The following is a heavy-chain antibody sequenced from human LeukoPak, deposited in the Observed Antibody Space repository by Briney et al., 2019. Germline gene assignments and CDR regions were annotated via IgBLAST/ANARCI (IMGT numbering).Heavy chain of an antibody. J-gene: IGHJ6*02. D-gene: IGHD6-13*01. V-gene: IGHV3-23*01. CDR3: AKSPSAYSSSWGDYGMDV. CDR1: GFTFSSYA. Sequence: GGSLRLSCAASGFTFSSYAMSWVRQAPGKRLERVSAISGSGGSTYYADSVKGRFTISRDNSKNTLYLQMNSLRAEDTAVYYCAKSPSAYSSSWGDYGMDVWGQGTTVSVSS. CDR2: ISGSGGST.